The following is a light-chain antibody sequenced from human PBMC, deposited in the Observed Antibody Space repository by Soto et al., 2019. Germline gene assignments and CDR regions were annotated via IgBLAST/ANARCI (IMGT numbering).Light chain of an antibody. Sequence: DIQMTQSPSSLSASVGDRVTITCRASQSISSYLNWYQQKPGKAPKLLIYAASSLQSGVPSRCSGGGSGTDFTLTISSLQPEDFATYYCQQSYSTPPLTFGGGTKVEIK. CDR1: QSISSY. CDR3: QQSYSTPPLT. CDR2: AAS. V-gene: IGKV1-39*01. J-gene: IGKJ4*01.